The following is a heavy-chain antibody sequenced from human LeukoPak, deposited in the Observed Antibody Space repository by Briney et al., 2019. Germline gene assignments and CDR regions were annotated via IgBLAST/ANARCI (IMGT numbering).Heavy chain of an antibody. CDR2: INHSGST. CDR1: GGSFSGYW. Sequence: KTSETLSLTCAVYGGSFSGYWWNWIRQPPGKGLEWIGEINHSGSTNYNPSLKSRVTISVDTSKNQFSLKLSSVTAADTAVYYCARGMRDIVVVVAATDNQFDYWGQGTLVTVSS. J-gene: IGHJ4*02. CDR3: ARGMRDIVVVVAATDNQFDY. V-gene: IGHV4-34*01. D-gene: IGHD2-15*01.